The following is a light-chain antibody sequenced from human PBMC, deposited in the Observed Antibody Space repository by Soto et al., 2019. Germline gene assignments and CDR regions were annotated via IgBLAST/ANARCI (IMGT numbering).Light chain of an antibody. CDR1: SSDVGAYNF. V-gene: IGLV2-14*01. CDR2: HVN. J-gene: IGLJ1*01. CDR3: YSYTTSSTYV. Sequence: QSVLTQPASGSGSPGQSITISCTGTSSDVGAYNFVSWYQQHPATVPKLMIYHVNNRPSGVSDRFSGSKSGNTASLTIPGLQAEDEADYYCYSYTTSSTYVFGTGPKVTV.